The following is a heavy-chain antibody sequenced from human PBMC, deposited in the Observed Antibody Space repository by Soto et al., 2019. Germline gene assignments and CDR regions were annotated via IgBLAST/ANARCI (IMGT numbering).Heavy chain of an antibody. Sequence: SETLSLTCTVSGGSISSYYWSWIRQPPGKGLEWIGYIYYSGSTNYNPSLKSRVTISVDTSKNQFSLKLSSVTAADTAVYYCARDRYDSSGYYPYYYYGMDVWGQGTTVT. V-gene: IGHV4-59*01. J-gene: IGHJ6*02. CDR1: GGSISSYY. CDR2: IYYSGST. CDR3: ARDRYDSSGYYPYYYYGMDV. D-gene: IGHD3-22*01.